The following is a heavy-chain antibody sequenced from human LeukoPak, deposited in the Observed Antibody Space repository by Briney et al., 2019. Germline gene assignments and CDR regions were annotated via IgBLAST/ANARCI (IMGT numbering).Heavy chain of an antibody. V-gene: IGHV1-8*01. J-gene: IGHJ6*02. Sequence: GASVKVSCKASGYTFTSYDINWVRQATGQGLEWMGWMNPNSGNTGYAQKFQGRVTMTRNTSISTAYMELSSLRSEDTAVYYCARYRVVVAATDVWGQGTTVTVSS. CDR3: ARYRVVVAATDV. D-gene: IGHD2-15*01. CDR2: MNPNSGNT. CDR1: GYTFTSYD.